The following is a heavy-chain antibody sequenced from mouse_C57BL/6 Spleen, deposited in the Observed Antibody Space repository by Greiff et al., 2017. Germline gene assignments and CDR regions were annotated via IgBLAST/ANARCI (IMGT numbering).Heavy chain of an antibody. CDR1: GYTFTSYW. CDR3: ARRGTTVVAAYDD. D-gene: IGHD1-1*01. J-gene: IGHJ2*01. V-gene: IGHV1-53*01. CDR2: IYPSNGGT. Sequence: VQLQQSGTELVKPGASVKLSCKASGYTFTSYWMHWVKQRPGQGLEWIGNIYPSNGGTNYNEKFKGKATLTVDKSSSTAYMQLSSLTSEDSAGCYCARRGTTVVAAYDDWGTGTTLTVSS.